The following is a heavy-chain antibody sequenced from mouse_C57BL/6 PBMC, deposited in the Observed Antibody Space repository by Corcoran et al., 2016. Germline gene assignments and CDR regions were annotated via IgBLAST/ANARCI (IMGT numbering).Heavy chain of an antibody. J-gene: IGHJ4*01. V-gene: IGHV9-3*01. CDR1: GYTFTNYG. D-gene: IGHD2-14*01. CDR2: INTYSGVP. CDR3: ARLGTCYAMDY. Sequence: QIQLVQSGPELKKPGETVKISCKASGYTFTNYGMSWVKQAPGKGLKWMGWINTYSGVPTYADDFKGRFAFSLETSASTAYLQINNLKNEDTATYFCARLGTCYAMDYWGQGTSVTVSS.